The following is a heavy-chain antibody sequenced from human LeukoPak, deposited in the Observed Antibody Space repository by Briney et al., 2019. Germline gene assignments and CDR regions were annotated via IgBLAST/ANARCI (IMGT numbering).Heavy chain of an antibody. J-gene: IGHJ4*02. V-gene: IGHV1-2*02. CDR1: GYTFIGYY. CDR3: ARDLSGSYDY. CDR2: INPNSGVT. Sequence: GASVKVSCKASGYTFIGYYMHWVRQAPGQGLEWMGWINPNSGVTNYAQRFQGRVTMARDTSISTAYMELSRLRSDDTAVYFRARDLSGSYDYWGQGTLVTVSS. D-gene: IGHD1-26*01.